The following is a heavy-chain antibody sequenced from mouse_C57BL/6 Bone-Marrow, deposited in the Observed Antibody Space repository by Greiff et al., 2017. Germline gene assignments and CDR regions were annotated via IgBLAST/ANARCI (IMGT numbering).Heavy chain of an antibody. Sequence: SGAELARPGASVKMSCKASGYTFTSYTMHWVKQRPGQGLEWIGYINPSSGYTKYNQKFKDKATLTADKSSSTAYMQLSSLTSEDSAVYYCARDDLYYYAMDYWGQGTSVTVAS. CDR3: ARDDLYYYAMDY. J-gene: IGHJ4*01. CDR1: GYTFTSYT. V-gene: IGHV1-4*01. D-gene: IGHD2-3*01. CDR2: INPSSGYT.